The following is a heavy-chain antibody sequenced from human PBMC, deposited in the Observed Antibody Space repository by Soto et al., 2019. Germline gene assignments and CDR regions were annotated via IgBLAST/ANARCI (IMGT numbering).Heavy chain of an antibody. CDR1: GYTFTSYG. Sequence: QVQLVQSGAEVKKPGASVKVSCKASGYTFTSYGISWVRQAPGQGLEWMGWISAYNGNTNYAQKLQGRVTMTTDTSTSTAYMELRSLRSDDTAVYYCARDVCGGDCRPAHYYYYYGMDVWGQGTTVTVSS. V-gene: IGHV1-18*01. D-gene: IGHD2-21*02. CDR2: ISAYNGNT. CDR3: ARDVCGGDCRPAHYYYYYGMDV. J-gene: IGHJ6*02.